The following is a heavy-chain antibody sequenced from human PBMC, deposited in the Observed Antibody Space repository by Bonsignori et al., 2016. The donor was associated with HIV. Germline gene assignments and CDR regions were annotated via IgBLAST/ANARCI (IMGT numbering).Heavy chain of an antibody. D-gene: IGHD1-26*01. CDR1: GFTFSSYG. CDR3: AWEGRDY. V-gene: IGHV3-30*02. CDR2: IRYDGSNK. Sequence: GESLKISCAASGFTFSSYGMHWVRQAPGKGLEWVAFIRYDGSNKYYADSVKGRFTISRDNSKNTVYLQMNSLRAEDTAVYYCAWEGRDYWGQGTLVTVSS. J-gene: IGHJ4*02.